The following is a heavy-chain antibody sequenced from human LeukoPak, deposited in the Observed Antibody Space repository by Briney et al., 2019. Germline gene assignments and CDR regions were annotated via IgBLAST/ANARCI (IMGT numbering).Heavy chain of an antibody. J-gene: IGHJ6*02. V-gene: IGHV3-30-3*01. Sequence: GGSLRLSCAASGFTFSSYAMHWVRQAPGKGLEWVAVISYDGSNRYYADSVKGRFTISRDNSKNTLYLQMNSLRAEDTAVYYCARGEYSSSFGMDVWGQGTTVTVSS. CDR2: ISYDGSNR. CDR3: ARGEYSSSFGMDV. CDR1: GFTFSSYA. D-gene: IGHD6-6*01.